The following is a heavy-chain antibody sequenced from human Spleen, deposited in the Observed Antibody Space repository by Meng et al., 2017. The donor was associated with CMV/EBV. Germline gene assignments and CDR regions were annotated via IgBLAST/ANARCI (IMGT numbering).Heavy chain of an antibody. Sequence: ASVKVSCKASGYTFSDYFMHWVRQAPGQGLEWMGWINPNSGGTNYAQKFQGRVTMTRDTSISTAYMELSRLRSDDMAVYYCARVYNWFDPWGQGTLVTVSS. V-gene: IGHV1-2*02. D-gene: IGHD2-8*01. CDR3: ARVYNWFDP. J-gene: IGHJ5*02. CDR2: INPNSGGT. CDR1: GYTFSDYF.